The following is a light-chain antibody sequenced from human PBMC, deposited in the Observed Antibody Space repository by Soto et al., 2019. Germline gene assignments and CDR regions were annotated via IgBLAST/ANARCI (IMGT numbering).Light chain of an antibody. CDR1: QSLVHSDGNTY. CDR3: MHATLFPV. V-gene: IGKV2-24*01. J-gene: IGKJ1*01. CDR2: KIS. Sequence: DVVMTQTPLSSPVTLGQPYSISCRSSQSLVHSDGNTYLSWLQQRPGQXPXXLIYKISNRFSGVPDRFSGSGAGTDFTLKISRVDAEYVGIYFCMHATLFPVFGQGTKVDIK.